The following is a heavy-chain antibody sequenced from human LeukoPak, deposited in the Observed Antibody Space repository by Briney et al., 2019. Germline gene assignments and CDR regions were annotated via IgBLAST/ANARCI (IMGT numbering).Heavy chain of an antibody. J-gene: IGHJ4*02. CDR3: AREGESLSLFDY. Sequence: SETLSLTCTVSGGSISSYYWSWIRQPPGKGLEWIGYIYYSGSTYYNPSLKSRVTTSVDTSKNQFSLKLSSVTAADTAVYYCAREGESLSLFDYWGQGTLVTVSS. D-gene: IGHD3-10*01. CDR1: GGSISSYY. V-gene: IGHV4-59*12. CDR2: IYYSGST.